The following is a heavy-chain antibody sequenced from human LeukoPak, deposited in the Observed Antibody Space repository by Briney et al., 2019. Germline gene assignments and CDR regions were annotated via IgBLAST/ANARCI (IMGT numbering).Heavy chain of an antibody. J-gene: IGHJ4*02. CDR3: AKGVRLWFSFYFDY. CDR2: ISGNSVNT. CDR1: GFTFSNYA. V-gene: IGHV3-23*01. Sequence: GWSVRPSCAASGFTFSNYAMTWVRQAPGKGLEWVSSISGNSVNTYYADSVKGRFTVSRANSKNILYLQMNSLRVEDTAVYFCAKGVRLWFSFYFDYWGQGTLARLSS. D-gene: IGHD3-10*01.